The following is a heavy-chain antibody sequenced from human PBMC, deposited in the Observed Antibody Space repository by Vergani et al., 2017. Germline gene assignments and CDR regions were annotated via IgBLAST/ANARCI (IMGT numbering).Heavy chain of an antibody. CDR2: IRYDGSKR. V-gene: IGHV3-30*02. CDR3: TKAGQYDSDNFHDS. D-gene: IGHD3-22*01. CDR1: GFNFRIYG. J-gene: IGHJ1*01. Sequence: QVQLVESGGGVVQPGGSLRLSCIASGFNFRIYGMHWVRQAPGKGLEWVAFIRYDGSKRFYGDSVRGRFTISGDNSQTTVFLQMNSLRADDSAVYYCTKAGQYDSDNFHDSWGQGALVTVSS.